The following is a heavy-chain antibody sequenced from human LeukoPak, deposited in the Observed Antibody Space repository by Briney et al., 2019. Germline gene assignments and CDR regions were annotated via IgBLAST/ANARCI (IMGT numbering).Heavy chain of an antibody. Sequence: PGRSLRLSCAASGFTFSSYGMHWVRQAPGKGLEWVAVISYDGSNKYYADSVKGRFTISRDNSKNTLYLQMNSLRAEDTAVYYCAKSGEPLLSPSLYFDHWGQGTLVTVSS. V-gene: IGHV3-30*18. CDR3: AKSGEPLLSPSLYFDH. D-gene: IGHD2/OR15-2a*01. J-gene: IGHJ4*02. CDR1: GFTFSSYG. CDR2: ISYDGSNK.